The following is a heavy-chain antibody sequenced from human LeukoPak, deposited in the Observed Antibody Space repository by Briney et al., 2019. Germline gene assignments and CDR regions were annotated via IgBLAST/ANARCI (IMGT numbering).Heavy chain of an antibody. CDR3: ARAREGSHNFDY. Sequence: ASVKVSCKASGYTFTGYFMHWVRQAPEQGREWMGWINPNNGASHSAQNFQGRVTMTRDTSISTVYMEVGRLRSDDTAVYYCARAREGSHNFDYWGQGTLVTVSS. CDR2: INPNNGAS. CDR1: GYTFTGYF. V-gene: IGHV1-2*02. J-gene: IGHJ4*02.